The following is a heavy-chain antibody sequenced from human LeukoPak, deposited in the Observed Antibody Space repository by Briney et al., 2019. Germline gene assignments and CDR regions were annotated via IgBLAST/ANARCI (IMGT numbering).Heavy chain of an antibody. V-gene: IGHV3-15*01. Sequence: GGSLRLSCAASGFTFSNAWMSWVRQAPGKGLEWVGRIKSKTDGGTTDYAAPVKGRFTISRDDSKNTLYLQMNSLKTEDTAVYYCTTDFQYYPPAFFDYWGQGTLVTVSS. CDR3: TTDFQYYPPAFFDY. CDR1: GFTFSNAW. J-gene: IGHJ4*02. CDR2: IKSKTDGGTT. D-gene: IGHD3-10*01.